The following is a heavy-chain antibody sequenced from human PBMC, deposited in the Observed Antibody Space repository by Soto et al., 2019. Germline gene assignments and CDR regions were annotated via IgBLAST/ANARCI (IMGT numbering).Heavy chain of an antibody. CDR1: GFTFSSYA. Sequence: PGGSLRLSCAASGFTFSSYAMTWVRQAPGKGLEWVSTITGGGGGTYYADSVKGRFTISRDNSKNTLYLQMNSLRAEDTAVYYCSKYTSYFYDSGSYYNFGSAYDYWGQGTLVTVSS. D-gene: IGHD3-10*01. J-gene: IGHJ4*02. V-gene: IGHV3-23*01. CDR2: ITGGGGGT. CDR3: SKYTSYFYDSGSYYNFGSAYDY.